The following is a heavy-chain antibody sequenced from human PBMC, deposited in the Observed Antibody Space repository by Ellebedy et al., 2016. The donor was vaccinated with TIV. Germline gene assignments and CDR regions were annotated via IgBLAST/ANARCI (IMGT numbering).Heavy chain of an antibody. CDR2: ISGSGGST. CDR1: GFTFSSYA. Sequence: GESLKISXAASGFTFSSYAMSWVRQAPGKGLEWVSAISGSGGSTYYADSVKGRFTISRDNSKNTLYLQMNSLRAEDTAVYYCAKVPQLNYYDGSGYYYGNYYFDYWGQGTLVTVSS. V-gene: IGHV3-23*01. D-gene: IGHD3-22*01. J-gene: IGHJ4*02. CDR3: AKVPQLNYYDGSGYYYGNYYFDY.